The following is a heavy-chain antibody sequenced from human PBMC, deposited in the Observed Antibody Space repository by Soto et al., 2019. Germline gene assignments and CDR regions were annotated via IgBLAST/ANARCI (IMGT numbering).Heavy chain of an antibody. CDR2: INPNSGGT. CDR1: GYTFTGYY. D-gene: IGHD3-10*01. Sequence: ASVKVSCKASGYTFTGYYMHWVRQAPGQGLEWMGWINPNSGGTNYAQKFQGWVTMTRDTSISTAYMELSRLRSDDTAVYYCARGGELPYYYYYMDVWGKGTTVTVSS. V-gene: IGHV1-2*04. CDR3: ARGGELPYYYYYMDV. J-gene: IGHJ6*03.